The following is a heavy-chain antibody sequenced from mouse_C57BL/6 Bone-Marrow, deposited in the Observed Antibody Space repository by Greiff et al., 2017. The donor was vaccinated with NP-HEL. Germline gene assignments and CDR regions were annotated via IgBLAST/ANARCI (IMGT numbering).Heavy chain of an antibody. CDR3: ARHGDDGYYGGYFDV. V-gene: IGHV5-2*01. J-gene: IGHJ1*03. CDR2: INSDGGST. Sequence: DVQLQESGGGLVQPGESLKLSCESNEYEFPSHDMSWVRKTPEKRLELVAAINSDGGSTYYPDTMERRFIISRDNTKKTLYLQMSSLRSEDTALYYCARHGDDGYYGGYFDVWGTGTTVTVSS. D-gene: IGHD2-3*01. CDR1: EYEFPSHD.